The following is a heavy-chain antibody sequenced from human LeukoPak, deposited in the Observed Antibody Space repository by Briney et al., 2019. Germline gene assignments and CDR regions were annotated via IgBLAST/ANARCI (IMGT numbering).Heavy chain of an antibody. Sequence: GRSRRLSCAASGFTFSSYEMNWVRQAAGKGMEWVSYVSSSGSTIYYAGSVKGRSTISRDNATNSLYLQRNSLRAEDTAVYYCAAPGGGYWGQGTLVTVSS. CDR3: AAPGGGY. CDR1: GFTFSSYE. J-gene: IGHJ4*02. CDR2: VSSSGSTI. D-gene: IGHD1-14*01. V-gene: IGHV3-48*03.